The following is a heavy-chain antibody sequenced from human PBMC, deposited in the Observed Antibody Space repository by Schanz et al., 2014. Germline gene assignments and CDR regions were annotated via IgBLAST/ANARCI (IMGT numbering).Heavy chain of an antibody. D-gene: IGHD6-13*01. CDR3: ARDNLVSSSWYNYYGMDV. J-gene: IGHJ6*02. Sequence: QVQLLQSGAEVKKPGASVKVSCKASGYTFTTYALNWVRQAPGQGLEWMGWINVYNGDTKFAKTFQDRVILTTDTSTSTAYMELRSLRSDDTAVYYCARDNLVSSSWYNYYGMDVWGQGTTVTVSS. V-gene: IGHV1-18*01. CDR2: INVYNGDT. CDR1: GYTFTTYA.